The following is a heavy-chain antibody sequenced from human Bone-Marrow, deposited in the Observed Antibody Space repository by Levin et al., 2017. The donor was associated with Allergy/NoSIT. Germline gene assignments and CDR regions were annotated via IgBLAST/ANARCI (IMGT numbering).Heavy chain of an antibody. Sequence: GESLKISCAASGFTFSAYSLNWVRQAPGKGLEWVSSIGPSSNYIYYADSVKGRFTTSRDNAKNSLFVQMTSLRAEDTAVYYCVRAKRYAGYDLSSYFDYWGQGILVTVSS. V-gene: IGHV3-21*01. CDR3: VRAKRYAGYDLSSYFDY. CDR1: GFTFSAYS. J-gene: IGHJ4*02. CDR2: IGPSSNYI. D-gene: IGHD5-12*01.